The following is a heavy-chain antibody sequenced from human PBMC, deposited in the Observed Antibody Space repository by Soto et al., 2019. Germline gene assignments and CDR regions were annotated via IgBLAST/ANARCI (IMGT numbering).Heavy chain of an antibody. Sequence: SVKVSCKASGGTFSSYAISWVRQAPGQGLEWMGGIIPIFGTANYAQKFQGRVTITADESTSTAYMELSSLRSDDTAVYYCAKAEGSSYGTEYSQHWGQGTLVTVSS. CDR2: IIPIFGTA. CDR3: AKAEGSSYGTEYSQH. V-gene: IGHV1-69*13. CDR1: GGTFSSYA. D-gene: IGHD6-13*01. J-gene: IGHJ1*01.